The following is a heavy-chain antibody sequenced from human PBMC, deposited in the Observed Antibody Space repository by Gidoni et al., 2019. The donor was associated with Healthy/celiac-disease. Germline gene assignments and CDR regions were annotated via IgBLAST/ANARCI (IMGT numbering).Heavy chain of an antibody. CDR3: ARIQITYYYGSGSPTLQYYYYYGMDV. J-gene: IGHJ6*02. CDR2: IIPIFGTA. D-gene: IGHD3-10*01. V-gene: IGHV1-69*06. Sequence: QVQLVQSGAEVKKPGSSVKVSCKASGGTFSSYAISWVRQAPGQGLEWMGGIIPIFGTANYAQKFQGRVTITADKSTSTAYMELSSLRSEDTAVYYCARIQITYYYGSGSPTLQYYYYYGMDVWGQGTTVTVSS. CDR1: GGTFSSYA.